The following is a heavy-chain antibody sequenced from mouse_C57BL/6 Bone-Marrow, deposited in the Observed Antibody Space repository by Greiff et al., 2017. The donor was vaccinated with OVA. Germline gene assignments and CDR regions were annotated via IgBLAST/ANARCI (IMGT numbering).Heavy chain of an antibody. Sequence: EVMLVESGGGLVKPGGSLKLSCAASGFTFSDYGMHWVRQAPEKGLEWVAYISSGSSTIYYADTVKGRFTISRDNAKNTLLLQMTSLRSEDTAMYYCARPYYYGSSYSWYFDVWGTGTTVTVSS. V-gene: IGHV5-17*01. CDR2: ISSGSSTI. J-gene: IGHJ1*03. CDR1: GFTFSDYG. D-gene: IGHD1-1*01. CDR3: ARPYYYGSSYSWYFDV.